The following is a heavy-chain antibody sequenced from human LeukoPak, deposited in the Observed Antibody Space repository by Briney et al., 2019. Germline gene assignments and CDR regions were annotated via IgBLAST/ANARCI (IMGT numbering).Heavy chain of an antibody. V-gene: IGHV3-20*04. Sequence: GGSLRLSCAASGFTLDDYGMSWVRQAPGKGLEWVSGIGWSGSSTGYADSVKGRFTISIDNAKNSLYLQLNSLRAEGTAFYYCARDRASGWYRGDYDYWGQGILVTVSS. D-gene: IGHD6-19*01. CDR2: IGWSGSST. J-gene: IGHJ4*02. CDR3: ARDRASGWYRGDYDY. CDR1: GFTLDDYG.